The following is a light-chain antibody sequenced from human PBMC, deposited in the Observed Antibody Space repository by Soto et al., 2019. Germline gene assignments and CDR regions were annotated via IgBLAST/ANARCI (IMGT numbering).Light chain of an antibody. CDR2: LNSDGSH. V-gene: IGLV4-69*01. CDR1: SGHSSYA. J-gene: IGLJ1*01. CDR3: QTWGTGILYG. Sequence: QPVLTQSPSASASLGASVKLTCTLSSGHSSYAIAWHQQQPEKGPRYLMKLNSDGSHSKGDGIPDRFSGSSSGAERYLTISSIQSEDEADYYCQTWGTGILYGFGTGIKVTV.